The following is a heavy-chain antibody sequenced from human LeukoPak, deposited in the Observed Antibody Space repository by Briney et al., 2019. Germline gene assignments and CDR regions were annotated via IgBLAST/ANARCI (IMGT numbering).Heavy chain of an antibody. V-gene: IGHV3-30-3*01. CDR3: AREEWLLGCYDY. J-gene: IGHJ4*02. CDR2: ISYDGDNK. Sequence: GGSLRLSCAASGFTFSHYAMHWVRQAPGKGLEWVAVISYDGDNKYYADSVKGRFTISRDNAKNSLYLQMNSLRAEDTAVYYCAREEWLLGCYDYWGQGTLVTVSS. CDR1: GFTFSHYA. D-gene: IGHD3-3*01.